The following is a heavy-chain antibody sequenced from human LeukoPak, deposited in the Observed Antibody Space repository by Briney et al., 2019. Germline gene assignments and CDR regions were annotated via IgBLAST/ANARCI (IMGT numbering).Heavy chain of an antibody. Sequence: PSETLSLTCRVSGASINSGSNYWGWIRQPPGKTLEWIGSIYSSGSTYYNPSLKSRVIIMIDTPKNHFSLTLSFVTAADTAVYYCARSDDYGLVGIWGQGTMVTVSS. CDR3: ARSDDYGLVGI. CDR1: GASINSGSNY. V-gene: IGHV4-39*07. D-gene: IGHD3-16*01. J-gene: IGHJ3*02. CDR2: IYSSGST.